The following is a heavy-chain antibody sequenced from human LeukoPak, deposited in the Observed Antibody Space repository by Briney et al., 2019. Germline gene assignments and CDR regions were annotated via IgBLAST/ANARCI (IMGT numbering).Heavy chain of an antibody. CDR3: ARDAGYSSGWVDY. J-gene: IGHJ4*01. CDR1: GGSISSGDYY. CDR2: IYYSGST. V-gene: IGHV4-30-4*01. Sequence: SQTLSLTCTVSGGSISSGDYYWRWIRQPPGKGLEWIGYIYYSGSTYYNPSLKSRVTISVDTSKNQFSLKLSSVTAADTAVYYCARDAGYSSGWVDYWGDGTLVTVSS. D-gene: IGHD6-19*01.